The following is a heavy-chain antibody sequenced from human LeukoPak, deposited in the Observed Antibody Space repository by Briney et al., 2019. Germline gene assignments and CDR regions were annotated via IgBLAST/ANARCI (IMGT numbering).Heavy chain of an antibody. CDR1: GFTFSSYW. Sequence: PGGSLRLSCAASGFTFSSYWMSWVRQAPGKGLEWVANIKQDGSEKYYVDSVKGRFTISRDNAKNSLYLQMNSLRAEDTAVYYCARSSGWYHRGPDYYYYYMDVWGKGTTVTVS. D-gene: IGHD6-19*01. J-gene: IGHJ6*03. V-gene: IGHV3-7*01. CDR3: ARSSGWYHRGPDYYYYYMDV. CDR2: IKQDGSEK.